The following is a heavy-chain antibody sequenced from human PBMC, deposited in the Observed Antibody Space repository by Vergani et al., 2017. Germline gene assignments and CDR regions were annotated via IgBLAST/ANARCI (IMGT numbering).Heavy chain of an antibody. J-gene: IGHJ5*02. CDR2: IYYSGST. D-gene: IGHD3-3*01. Sequence: QVQLQESGPGLVKPSETLSLTCTVSGGSISSYYWSWIRQPPGKGLEWIGYIYYSGSTNYNPSLKSRVTISVDTSKNQFSLKLSSVTAADTAVYYCARAEDDFWSGYPKNWFDPWGQGTLVTVSS. CDR1: GGSISSYY. CDR3: ARAEDDFWSGYPKNWFDP. V-gene: IGHV4-59*01.